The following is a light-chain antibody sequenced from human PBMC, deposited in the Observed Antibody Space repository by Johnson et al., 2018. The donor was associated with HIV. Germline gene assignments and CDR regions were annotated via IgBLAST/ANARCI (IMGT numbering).Light chain of an antibody. V-gene: IGLV1-51*02. CDR2: ENT. Sequence: SVLTQPPSVSAAPGQKVTISCSGSSSNIGNNYVSWYQQLPGTAPKLLIYENTKRPSGIPDRFSGSKSGTSATLGLTGLHTGDEADYYCATWDRSLSVYVFGTGTKVTVL. CDR3: ATWDRSLSVYV. CDR1: SSNIGNNY. J-gene: IGLJ1*01.